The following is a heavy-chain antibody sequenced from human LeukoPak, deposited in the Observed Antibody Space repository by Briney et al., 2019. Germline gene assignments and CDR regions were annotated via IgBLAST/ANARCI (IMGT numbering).Heavy chain of an antibody. Sequence: SETLSLTCTVSGGSISSSSYYWGWIRQPPGKGLEWIGSIYYSGSTYYNPSLKSRVTISVDTSKNQFSLKLSSVTAADTAVYYCAREWRVRVRFLDDYMDVWGKGTTVTVSS. CDR2: IYYSGST. CDR1: GGSISSSSYY. D-gene: IGHD3-3*01. V-gene: IGHV4-39*02. CDR3: AREWRVRVRFLDDYMDV. J-gene: IGHJ6*03.